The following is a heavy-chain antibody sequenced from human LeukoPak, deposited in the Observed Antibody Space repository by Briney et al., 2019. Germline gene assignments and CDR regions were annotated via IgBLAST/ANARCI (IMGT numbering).Heavy chain of an antibody. CDR1: GFSFSNAW. CDR2: IKSKTDGGTT. V-gene: IGHV3-15*01. J-gene: IGHJ4*02. D-gene: IGHD4-17*01. CDR3: TTSRVYYGDYYYFDY. Sequence: PGGSLRLSCAASGFSFSNAWMSWVRQAPGKGLEWIGRIKSKTDGGTTDYAAPVKGRFTISRDDSKNTLYLQMNSLKTEDTAVYYCTTSRVYYGDYYYFDYWGQGTLVTVSS.